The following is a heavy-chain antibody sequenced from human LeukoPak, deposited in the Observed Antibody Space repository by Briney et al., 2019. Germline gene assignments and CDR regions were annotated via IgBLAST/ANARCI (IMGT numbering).Heavy chain of an antibody. V-gene: IGHV4-61*02. CDR1: GGSISSGSYY. CDR2: IYTSGTT. CDR3: ARVPGSGWYNWFDP. Sequence: SQTLTLTCTASGGSISSGSYYWSWIRQPAGKGLDWIVRIYTSGTTNYNSSLRSLVIISVDTSKNQFSLKLSSVTAADTAVYYCARVPGSGWYNWFDPWGQGTPVTVSS. J-gene: IGHJ5*02. D-gene: IGHD6-19*01.